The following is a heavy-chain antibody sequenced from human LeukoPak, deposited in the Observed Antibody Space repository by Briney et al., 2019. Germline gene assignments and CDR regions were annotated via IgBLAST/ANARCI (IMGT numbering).Heavy chain of an antibody. J-gene: IGHJ4*02. Sequence: GGSLRLSCAASGFTFSSYWMSWVRQAPGKGLEWVANIKQDGSEKYYVDSVKGRFTIPRDNAKNSLYLQMNSLRAGDTAVYYCARDPGWLQFRGEDYFDYWGQGTLVTVSS. V-gene: IGHV3-7*01. CDR1: GFTFSSYW. CDR2: IKQDGSEK. D-gene: IGHD5-24*01. CDR3: ARDPGWLQFRGEDYFDY.